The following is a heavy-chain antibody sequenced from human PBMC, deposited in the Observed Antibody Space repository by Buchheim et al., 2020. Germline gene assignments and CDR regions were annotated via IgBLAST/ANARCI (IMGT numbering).Heavy chain of an antibody. J-gene: IGHJ4*02. CDR1: GFTFSSYW. D-gene: IGHD3-10*01. CDR2: IKQDGSEK. Sequence: EVQLVESGGGLVQPGGSLRLSCAASGFTFSSYWMTWVRQAPGKGLEWVANIKQDGSEKYYVDSVRGRFTISRDNAKNSLYLQMNSLKAEDTAVYYCARGAGTGNYFGYWGQGTLGTVSS. V-gene: IGHV3-7*03. CDR3: ARGAGTGNYFGY.